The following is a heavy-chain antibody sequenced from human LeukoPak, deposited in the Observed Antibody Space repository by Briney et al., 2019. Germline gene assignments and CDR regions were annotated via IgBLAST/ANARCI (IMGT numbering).Heavy chain of an antibody. D-gene: IGHD3-22*01. CDR1: GFTFSDYY. Sequence: GESLRLSCAASGFTFSDYYMSWIRQAPGKGLEWVSYTSSSGSTIYYAGPVKGRFTISRDNAKNSLYLQMNSLRAEYTAVYYWARDLTYDSSGYPGGFDYWGQGTLVTVSS. V-gene: IGHV3-11*01. CDR3: ARDLTYDSSGYPGGFDY. J-gene: IGHJ4*02. CDR2: TSSSGSTI.